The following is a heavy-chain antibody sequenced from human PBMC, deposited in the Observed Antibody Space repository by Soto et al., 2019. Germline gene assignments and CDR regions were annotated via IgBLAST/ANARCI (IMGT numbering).Heavy chain of an antibody. Sequence: SETLSLTCAVYGGSFSGYYWSWIRQPPGKGLEWIGEINHSGSTTYNPSLKSRVTIPVDKSKNQFALKLTSVTAADPAVYYCATWPVTYYGMDVWGQGTTVTVSS. CDR2: INHSGST. CDR3: ATWPVTYYGMDV. D-gene: IGHD4-4*01. CDR1: GGSFSGYY. V-gene: IGHV4-34*01. J-gene: IGHJ6*02.